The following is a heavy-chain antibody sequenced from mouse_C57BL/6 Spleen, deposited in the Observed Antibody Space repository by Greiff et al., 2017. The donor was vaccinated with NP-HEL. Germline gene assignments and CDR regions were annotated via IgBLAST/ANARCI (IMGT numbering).Heavy chain of an antibody. D-gene: IGHD1-1*01. J-gene: IGHJ2*01. V-gene: IGHV5-9-1*02. Sequence: DVQLVESGEGLVKPGGSLKLSCAASGFTFSSYAMSWVRQTPEKRLEWVAYISSGGDYIYYADTVKGRFTISRDNARNTLYLQMSSLKSEDTAMYYWTRYYYGSSFDYWGQGTTLTVSS. CDR2: ISSGGDYI. CDR3: TRYYYGSSFDY. CDR1: GFTFSSYA.